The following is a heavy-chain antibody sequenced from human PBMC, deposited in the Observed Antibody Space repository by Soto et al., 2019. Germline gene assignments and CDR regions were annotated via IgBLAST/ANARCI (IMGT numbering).Heavy chain of an antibody. CDR3: ARVWGGAFDI. V-gene: IGHV4-59*01. CDR2: IYYSGST. D-gene: IGHD3-10*01. Sequence: TSETLSLTCTVSGGSISSYDLSWIRQPPGKGLEWIGYIYYSGSTNYNPSLKSRVTISVDTSKNQFSLKLSSVTAADTAVYYCARVWGGAFDIWGQGTMVTVSS. J-gene: IGHJ3*02. CDR1: GGSISSYD.